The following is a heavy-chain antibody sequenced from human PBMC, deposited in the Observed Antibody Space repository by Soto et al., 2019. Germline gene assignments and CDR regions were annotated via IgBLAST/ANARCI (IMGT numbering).Heavy chain of an antibody. CDR2: INAGNGNT. Sequence: SVKVSCTASGYTFTSYAMHWVRQAPGHRLEWMGWINAGNGNTKYSQKFQGRVTITRDTSASTAYMELSSLRSEDTAVYYCAREQFITIFGVVQNWFDPWGQGTLVTVSS. D-gene: IGHD3-3*01. CDR3: AREQFITIFGVVQNWFDP. CDR1: GYTFTSYA. J-gene: IGHJ5*02. V-gene: IGHV1-3*01.